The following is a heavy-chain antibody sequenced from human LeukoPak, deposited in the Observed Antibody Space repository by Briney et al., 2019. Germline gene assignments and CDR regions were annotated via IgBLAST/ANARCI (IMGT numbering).Heavy chain of an antibody. CDR1: GFTFSSYA. V-gene: IGHV3-30-3*01. CDR2: ISYDGSNK. J-gene: IGHJ4*02. D-gene: IGHD4-17*01. CDR3: ARSYGDYKYYFDY. Sequence: PGGSLRLSCAASGFTFSSYAMHWVRQAPGKGLEWVAVISYDGSNKYYADSVKGRFTISRDNSKNTLYLQMNSLRAEDTAVYYCARSYGDYKYYFDYWGQGTLVTVSS.